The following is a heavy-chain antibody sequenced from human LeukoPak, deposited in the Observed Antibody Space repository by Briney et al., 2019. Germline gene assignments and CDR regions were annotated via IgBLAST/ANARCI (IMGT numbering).Heavy chain of an antibody. J-gene: IGHJ4*02. CDR3: ARDVLGTNDY. CDR1: GYTFSSYA. Sequence: ASVKVSCKASGYTFSSYAVHWVRQAPGQRLEWMGWITGGDGSTKYSQKFQGRITITRDTSASTAYMELSSLRSEDTAVYYCARDVLGTNDYWGRGALVTVSS. CDR2: ITGGDGST. D-gene: IGHD1-7*01. V-gene: IGHV1-3*01.